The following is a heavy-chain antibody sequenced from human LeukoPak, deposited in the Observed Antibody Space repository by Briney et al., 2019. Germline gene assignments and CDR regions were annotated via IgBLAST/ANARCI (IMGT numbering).Heavy chain of an antibody. J-gene: IGHJ5*02. CDR2: INPNSGGT. CDR1: GYTFTCYY. D-gene: IGHD2-15*01. V-gene: IGHV1-2*02. CDR3: ASLGYCSGGSCYQASDP. Sequence: ASVKVSCKASGYTFTCYYMHWVRQAPGQGLEWMGWINPNSGGTNYAQKFQGRVTMTRDTSISTAYMELSRLRSDDTAVYYCASLGYCSGGSCYQASDPWGQGTLVTVSS.